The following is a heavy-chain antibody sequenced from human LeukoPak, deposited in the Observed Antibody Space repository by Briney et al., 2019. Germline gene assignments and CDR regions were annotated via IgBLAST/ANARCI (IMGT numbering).Heavy chain of an antibody. J-gene: IGHJ2*01. V-gene: IGHV4-34*01. Sequence: SETLSLTCAVYGGSFSNYYWSWIRQPPGKGLEWIGEINHSGSTNYNPSLKSRVTISVDTSKKQFSLKLSSMTAADTAVYYCAREEKYYDSRGYAHWYFDLWGRGTLVTVSS. CDR1: GGSFSNYY. CDR2: INHSGST. CDR3: AREEKYYDSRGYAHWYFDL. D-gene: IGHD3-22*01.